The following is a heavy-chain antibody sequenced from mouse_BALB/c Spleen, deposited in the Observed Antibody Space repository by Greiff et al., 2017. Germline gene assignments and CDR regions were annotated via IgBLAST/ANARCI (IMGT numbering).Heavy chain of an antibody. CDR1: GFTFNTYA. CDR3: VRDGNWFAY. J-gene: IGHJ3*01. CDR2: IRSKSNNYAT. D-gene: IGHD2-1*01. Sequence: EVMLVESGGGLVQPKGSLKLSCAASGFTFNTYAMNWVRQAPGKGLEWVARIRSKSNNYATYYADSVKDRFTISRDDSQSMLYLQMNNLKTEDTAMYYCVRDGNWFAYWGQGTLVTVSA. V-gene: IGHV10-1*02.